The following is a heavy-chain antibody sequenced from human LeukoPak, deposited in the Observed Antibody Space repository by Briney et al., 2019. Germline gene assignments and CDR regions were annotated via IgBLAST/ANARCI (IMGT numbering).Heavy chain of an antibody. CDR2: IDPNGGGT. D-gene: IGHD6-13*01. Sequence: ASVKVSCKASGYTFTGYYMYWVRQAPGQGLEWMGWIDPNGGGTKYAQKFQGRVTMARDTSISTAYMELSRLTSDDTAVYYCARGGGLAVAGTRFDYWGQGTLVTVSS. J-gene: IGHJ4*02. CDR3: ARGGGLAVAGTRFDY. V-gene: IGHV1-2*02. CDR1: GYTFTGYY.